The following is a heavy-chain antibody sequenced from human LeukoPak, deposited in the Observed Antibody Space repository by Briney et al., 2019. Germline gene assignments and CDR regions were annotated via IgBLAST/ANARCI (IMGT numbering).Heavy chain of an antibody. CDR3: ARETPYYYYYYMDV. Sequence: GGSLRLSCAASGFTFSSYWMSWVRQAPGKGLEWVANIKQDGSEKYYVDSVKGRFTISRDNAKNSLYLQMNSLRAEDTAVYYCARETPYYYYYYMDVWGEGTTVTVSS. CDR2: IKQDGSEK. CDR1: GFTFSSYW. J-gene: IGHJ6*03. V-gene: IGHV3-7*01.